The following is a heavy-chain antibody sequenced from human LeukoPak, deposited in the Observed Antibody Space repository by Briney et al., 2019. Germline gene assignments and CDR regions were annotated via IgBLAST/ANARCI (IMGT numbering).Heavy chain of an antibody. CDR3: ARAYYYGSGSYGLDY. Sequence: SETLSLTCTVSDGSITNNDWSWVRQTPGKGLEFIGYVHYSGTTNYNPSLRSRVTISIDTSRKHFFLKLKSVTAADTAVYYCARAYYYGSGSYGLDYWGQGTLVTVSS. D-gene: IGHD3-10*01. V-gene: IGHV4-59*01. J-gene: IGHJ4*02. CDR1: DGSITNND. CDR2: VHYSGTT.